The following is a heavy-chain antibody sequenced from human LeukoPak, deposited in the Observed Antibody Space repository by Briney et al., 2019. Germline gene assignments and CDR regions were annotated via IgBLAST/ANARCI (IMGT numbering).Heavy chain of an antibody. D-gene: IGHD2/OR15-2a*01. CDR2: INYDGTST. CDR3: AREANTAFDH. V-gene: IGHV3-74*01. Sequence: GGSLRLSCVASGFTFGSYWMHWVRQAPGKGLVWVSRINYDGTSTTYADSVKGRFTVSRDNGKKTVSLQINSLRPDDTAVYYCAREANTAFDHWGQGTLVTVSS. J-gene: IGHJ4*02. CDR1: GFTFGSYW.